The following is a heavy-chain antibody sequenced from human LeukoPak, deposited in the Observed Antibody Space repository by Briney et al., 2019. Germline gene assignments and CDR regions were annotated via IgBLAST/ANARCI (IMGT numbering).Heavy chain of an antibody. J-gene: IGHJ4*02. D-gene: IGHD4-11*01. V-gene: IGHV1-2*02. CDR1: GFTFTDHY. Sequence: ATMKVSCKSSGFTFTDHYIHWVRQGPGQGLEWMGYIGPHSTFTSSPQEFQGRVTMTRDTSISTAYMELSRLRSDGTAVYYCARVTTYNDYWGQGTLVTVSS. CDR3: ARVTTYNDY. CDR2: IGPHSTFT.